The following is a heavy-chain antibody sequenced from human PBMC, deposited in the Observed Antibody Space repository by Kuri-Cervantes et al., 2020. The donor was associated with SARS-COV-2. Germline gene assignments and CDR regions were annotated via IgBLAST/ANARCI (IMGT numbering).Heavy chain of an antibody. CDR2: IYYSGST. CDR1: GGSISSYY. CDR3: ARGSHQYYYDSSGYYDY. D-gene: IGHD3-22*01. Sequence: SETLSLTCTVSGGSISSYYWSWIRQPPGKGLEWIGYIYYSGSTNYNPSLKSRVTISVDTSKNQFSLKLSSVTAADTAVYYCARGSHQYYYDSSGYYDYWGQGTLVTVSS. J-gene: IGHJ4*02. V-gene: IGHV4-59*01.